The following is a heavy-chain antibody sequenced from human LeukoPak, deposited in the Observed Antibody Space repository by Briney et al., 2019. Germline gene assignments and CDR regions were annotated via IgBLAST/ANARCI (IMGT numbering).Heavy chain of an antibody. V-gene: IGHV3-30*04. D-gene: IGHD5-18*01. CDR2: ISYDGSNK. CDR3: ARTIRAMVTPDY. Sequence: GGSLRLSCAASGLTFSSYAMHWVRQAPGKGLEWVAVISYDGSNKYYADSVKGRFTISRDNSKNTLYLQMNSLRAEDTAVYYCARTIRAMVTPDYWGQGTLVTVSS. J-gene: IGHJ4*02. CDR1: GLTFSSYA.